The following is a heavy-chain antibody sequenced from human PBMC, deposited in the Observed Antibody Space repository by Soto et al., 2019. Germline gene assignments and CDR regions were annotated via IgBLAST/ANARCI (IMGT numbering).Heavy chain of an antibody. CDR2: IDTDGGGS. V-gene: IGHV3-74*01. CDR3: ATVFDL. Sequence: DVQLVESGGGLVQPGGSLRVSCVASGFTLGSHRIHWVRQAPGKGLEWVSRIDTDGGGSSYADSVKGRFTISTDNAKNTVYLQMNGLRVEDTAVYYCATVFDLWGQGTLVTVSS. J-gene: IGHJ5*02. CDR1: GFTLGSHR.